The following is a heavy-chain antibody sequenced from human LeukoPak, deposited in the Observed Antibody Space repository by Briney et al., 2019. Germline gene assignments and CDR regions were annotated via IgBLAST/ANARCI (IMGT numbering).Heavy chain of an antibody. CDR2: INGDGEYT. J-gene: IGHJ6*03. CDR3: AKRGDEGYMDV. Sequence: GGSLRLSCAASGFTFGGYYMHWVRQAPGKGLEWVSTINGDGEYTVYANSVKGRFTISRDNSKNTLNLQMSRLRAEDTALYYCAKRGDEGYMDVWGRGTTVIVS. V-gene: IGHV3-23*01. CDR1: GFTFGGYY. D-gene: IGHD7-27*01.